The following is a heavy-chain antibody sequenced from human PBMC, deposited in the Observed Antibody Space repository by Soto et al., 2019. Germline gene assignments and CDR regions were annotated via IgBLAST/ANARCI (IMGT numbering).Heavy chain of an antibody. V-gene: IGHV1-69*13. D-gene: IGHD3-9*01. CDR3: ARGKERYFDWTFDSYYYYGMDV. Sequence: SVKVSCKASGGTFSSYAISWVRQAPGQGLEWMGGIIPIFGTANYAQKFQGRVTITADESTSTAYMELSSLRSKDTAVYYCARGKERYFDWTFDSYYYYGMDVWGQGTTVTVSS. CDR1: GGTFSSYA. J-gene: IGHJ6*02. CDR2: IIPIFGTA.